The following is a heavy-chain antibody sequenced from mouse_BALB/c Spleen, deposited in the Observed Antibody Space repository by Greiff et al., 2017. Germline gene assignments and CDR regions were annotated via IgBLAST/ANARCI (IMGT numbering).Heavy chain of an antibody. Sequence: VQLQQSGPGLVKPSQSLSLTCTVTGYSITSDYAWNWIRQFPGNKLEWMGYISYSGSTSYNPSLKSRISITRDTSKNQFFLQLNSVTTEDTATYYCARANWEYYFDYWGQGTTLTVSS. CDR1: GYSITSDYA. D-gene: IGHD4-1*01. V-gene: IGHV3-2*02. CDR2: ISYSGST. J-gene: IGHJ2*01. CDR3: ARANWEYYFDY.